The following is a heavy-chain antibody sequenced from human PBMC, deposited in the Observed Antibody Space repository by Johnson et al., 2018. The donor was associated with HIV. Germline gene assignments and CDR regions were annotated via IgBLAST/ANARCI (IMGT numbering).Heavy chain of an antibody. CDR2: INQDGSEK. CDR1: GFTFSDYA. J-gene: IGHJ3*02. Sequence: VQLVESGGGVVQPGGSLRLSCAASGFTFSDYAMHWVRQVPGKGLEWVANINQDGSEKYYVDSMKGRFTIYRDNPKNSLYLQINSLRAEDTAVYYCAREGTSEPLHRIYDYGDYPTFDIWGRGTMVTVSS. V-gene: IGHV3-7*01. CDR3: AREGTSEPLHRIYDYGDYPTFDI. D-gene: IGHD4-17*01.